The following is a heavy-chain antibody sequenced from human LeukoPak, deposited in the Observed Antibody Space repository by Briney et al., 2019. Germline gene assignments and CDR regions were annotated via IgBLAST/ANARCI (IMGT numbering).Heavy chain of an antibody. CDR1: GFTFSSYG. D-gene: IGHD3-22*01. CDR3: ARVRYYDSSGPGGY. CDR2: INPNSGGT. Sequence: PGGSLRLSCAASGFTFSSYGMHWVRQAPGQGLEWMGWINPNSGGTNYAQKFQGRVTMTRDTSISTAYMELSRLRSDDTAVYYCARVRYYDSSGPGGYWGQGTLVTVSS. J-gene: IGHJ4*02. V-gene: IGHV1-2*02.